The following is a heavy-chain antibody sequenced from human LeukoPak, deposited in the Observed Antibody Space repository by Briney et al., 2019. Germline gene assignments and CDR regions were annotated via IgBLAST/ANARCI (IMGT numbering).Heavy chain of an antibody. J-gene: IGHJ4*02. CDR3: ARGRLRDCSSTSCPFDY. CDR1: GGTFSSYA. CDR2: IIPIFGTA. Sequence: ASVKVSCKASGGTFSSYAISWVRPAPGQGLEWMGGIIPIFGTANYAQKFQGRVTITADESTSTAYMELSSLRSEDTAVYYCARGRLRDCSSTSCPFDYWGQGTLVTVSS. V-gene: IGHV1-69*13. D-gene: IGHD2-2*01.